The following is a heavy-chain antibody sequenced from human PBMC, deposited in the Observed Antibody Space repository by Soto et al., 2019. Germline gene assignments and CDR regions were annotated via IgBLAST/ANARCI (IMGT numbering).Heavy chain of an antibody. CDR2: IIPIFGTA. V-gene: IGHV1-69*13. J-gene: IGHJ6*02. CDR1: GGTFSSYA. Sequence: SVKVSCKASGGTFSSYAISWVRQAPGQGLELMGGIIPIFGTANYAQKFQGRVTITADESTSTAYMELSSLRSEDTAVYYCARQEVVPAAINYYYYGMDVWGQGTTVTVYS. D-gene: IGHD2-2*01. CDR3: ARQEVVPAAINYYYYGMDV.